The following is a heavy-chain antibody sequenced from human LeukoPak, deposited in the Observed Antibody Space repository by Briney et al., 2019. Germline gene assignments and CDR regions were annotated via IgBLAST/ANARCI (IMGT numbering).Heavy chain of an antibody. J-gene: IGHJ4*02. D-gene: IGHD3-22*01. CDR2: ISGSGGST. CDR1: GFTFSSYA. Sequence: GGSLRLSCAASGFTFSSYAMSWVRQAPGKGLEWVSAISGSGGSTHYADSVKGRFTISRDNSKNTLYLQMNSLRAEDTAVYYCARSPNYYDSSGDFDYWGQGTLVTVSS. V-gene: IGHV3-23*01. CDR3: ARSPNYYDSSGDFDY.